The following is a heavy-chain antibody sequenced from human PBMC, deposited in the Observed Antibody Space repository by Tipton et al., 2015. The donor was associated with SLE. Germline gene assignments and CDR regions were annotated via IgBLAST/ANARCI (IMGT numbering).Heavy chain of an antibody. CDR2: INGRGDGT. D-gene: IGHD1-26*01. V-gene: IGHV3-23*01. J-gene: IGHJ3*02. CDR1: GFIFGNYA. CDR3: ARHRAPQIVGAPDTFDI. Sequence: SLRLSCTASGFIFGNYAMTWVRQSPGKGLEWVSGINGRGDGTYYTESVKGRFTISRDNSKNTVDLQMKSLTVEDTAVYYCARHRAPQIVGAPDTFDIWGQGTLVMVSS.